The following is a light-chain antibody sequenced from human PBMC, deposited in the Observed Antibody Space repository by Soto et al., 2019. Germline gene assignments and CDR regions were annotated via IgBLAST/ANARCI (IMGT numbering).Light chain of an antibody. CDR2: DAS. CDR3: QQYNNWPRDT. V-gene: IGKV1-9*01. CDR1: QDSSKY. J-gene: IGKJ5*01. Sequence: IQLTQSPSSLSASVGDRVTITCXTSQDSSKYLAWYQQKPGKAPNLLIYDASTLHSGVPARFSGSGSGTEFTLTISSLQSEDFAVYYCQQYNNWPRDTFGQGTRLEIK.